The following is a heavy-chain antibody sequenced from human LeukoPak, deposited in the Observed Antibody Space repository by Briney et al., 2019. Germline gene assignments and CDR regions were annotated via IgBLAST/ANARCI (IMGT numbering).Heavy chain of an antibody. D-gene: IGHD1-26*01. V-gene: IGHV3-23*01. CDR2: ISGSGGST. CDR3: AREYSGSYTGGFDY. CDR1: GFTLSSYA. J-gene: IGHJ4*02. Sequence: PGGSLRLSCAASGFTLSSYAMSWVRQAPGKGLEWVSAISGSGGSTYYADSVKGRFTISRDNSKNTLYLQMNSLRAEDTAVYYCAREYSGSYTGGFDYWGQGTLVTVSS.